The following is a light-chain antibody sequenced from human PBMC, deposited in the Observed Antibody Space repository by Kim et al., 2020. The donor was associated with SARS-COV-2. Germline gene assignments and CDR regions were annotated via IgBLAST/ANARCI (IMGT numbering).Light chain of an antibody. Sequence: ASVGDRVAITWQASRDIDTYLDWYQQKAGEAPKLLIYDAYSLETGVPSRFSGSKSGTDFIFTISSLQPEDVATYYCQQDSNIPITFGQGTRLEIK. J-gene: IGKJ5*01. CDR1: RDIDTY. CDR2: DAY. CDR3: QQDSNIPIT. V-gene: IGKV1-33*01.